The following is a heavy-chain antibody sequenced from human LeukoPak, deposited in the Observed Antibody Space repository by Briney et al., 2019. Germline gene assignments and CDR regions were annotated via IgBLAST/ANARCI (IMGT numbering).Heavy chain of an antibody. D-gene: IGHD6-13*01. CDR3: AREWGLAAEGSQYYYGMEV. CDR1: GYTFTSYG. J-gene: IGHJ6*02. CDR2: ISAYNGNT. V-gene: IGHV1-18*01. Sequence: GASVKVSCKASGYTFTSYGISWVRQAPGHGLEWMGWISAYNGNTNYAQKIQGRVTMNTDTSTSTAYMELRSVRSDDTAVYYCAREWGLAAEGSQYYYGMEVWGQGTTVTVSS.